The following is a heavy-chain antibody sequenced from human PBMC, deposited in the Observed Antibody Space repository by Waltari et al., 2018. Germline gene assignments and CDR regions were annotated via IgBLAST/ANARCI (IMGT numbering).Heavy chain of an antibody. CDR2: IYPGGDT. J-gene: IGHJ4*02. V-gene: IGHV4-38-2*01. CDR1: GYSISGGDF. D-gene: IGHD2-15*01. Sequence: QLHLQESGPGLLKPSETLSLTCAVSGYSISGGDFWGWIRQPPGKGLAWIGSIYPGGDTYFNPSLKSRVTISVDKSKNQYSLNLRSMPAADTAVYYCARRGRLSSYFFDYWGQGTLVTVSS. CDR3: ARRGRLSSYFFDY.